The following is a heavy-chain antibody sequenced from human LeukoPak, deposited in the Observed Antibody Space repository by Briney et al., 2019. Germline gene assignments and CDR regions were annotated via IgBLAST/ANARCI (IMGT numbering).Heavy chain of an antibody. J-gene: IGHJ3*02. CDR1: GGSISSSSYY. Sequence: SETLSLTCTVSGGSISSSSYYWGWIRQPPGKGLEWIGSIYYSGSTYYNPSLKSRVTISVDTSKNRFSLKLSSVTAADTAVYYCARHSSSWYSLGAFDIWGQGTMVTVSS. D-gene: IGHD6-13*01. CDR2: IYYSGST. V-gene: IGHV4-39*01. CDR3: ARHSSSWYSLGAFDI.